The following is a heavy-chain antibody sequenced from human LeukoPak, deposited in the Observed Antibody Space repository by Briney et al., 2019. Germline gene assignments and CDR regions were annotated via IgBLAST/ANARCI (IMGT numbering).Heavy chain of an antibody. Sequence: ASVNVSCKASGYTFTSYYMHWVRQAPGQGVEWMGIINPSGGSTSYAQKFQGRVTMTRDTSTSTVYMELSSLRSEDTAVYYCAESADYYDSSGPLDYWGQGTLVTVSS. CDR3: AESADYYDSSGPLDY. CDR1: GYTFTSYY. V-gene: IGHV1-46*01. D-gene: IGHD3-22*01. CDR2: INPSGGST. J-gene: IGHJ4*02.